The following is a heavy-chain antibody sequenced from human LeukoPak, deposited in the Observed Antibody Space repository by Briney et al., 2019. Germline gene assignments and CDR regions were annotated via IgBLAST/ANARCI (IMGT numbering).Heavy chain of an antibody. D-gene: IGHD4-17*01. CDR1: GGTFSSYT. Sequence: SVKVSCEASGGTFSSYTISWVRQAPGQGLEWMGRIIPILGIANYAQKFQGRVTITADKSTSTAYMELSSLRSEDTAVYYCARGGSVTTVTTRHYYYYGMDVWGQGTTVTVSS. CDR2: IIPILGIA. CDR3: ARGGSVTTVTTRHYYYYGMDV. V-gene: IGHV1-69*02. J-gene: IGHJ6*02.